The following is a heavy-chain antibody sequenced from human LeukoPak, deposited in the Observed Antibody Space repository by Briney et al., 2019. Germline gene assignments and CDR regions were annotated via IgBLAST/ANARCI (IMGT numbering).Heavy chain of an antibody. CDR3: AKQVGDFWSGYPFDY. CDR2: ISGNGGST. CDR1: GFTFSSYA. D-gene: IGHD3-3*01. Sequence: GGSLRLSCAASGFTFSSYAMSWVRQAPGKGLEWVSAISGNGGSTYYADSVKGRFTISRDNSKNTLYLQMNSLRAEDTAVYYCAKQVGDFWSGYPFDYWGQGTLVTVSS. V-gene: IGHV3-23*01. J-gene: IGHJ4*02.